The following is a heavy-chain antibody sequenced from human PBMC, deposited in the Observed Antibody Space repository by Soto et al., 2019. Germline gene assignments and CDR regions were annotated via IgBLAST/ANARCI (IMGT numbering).Heavy chain of an antibody. CDR1: GGSISSGGYY. CDR3: ARENGDYVGYYYYGMDV. D-gene: IGHD4-17*01. Sequence: QVQLQESGPGLVKPSQTLSLTCTVSGGSISSGGYYWSWIRQHPGKGLEWIGYIYYSGSTYYNPSLKSRVTISVDASKTQCSLKLSSVTAADTAVYYCARENGDYVGYYYYGMDVWGQGTTVTVSS. CDR2: IYYSGST. J-gene: IGHJ6*02. V-gene: IGHV4-31*03.